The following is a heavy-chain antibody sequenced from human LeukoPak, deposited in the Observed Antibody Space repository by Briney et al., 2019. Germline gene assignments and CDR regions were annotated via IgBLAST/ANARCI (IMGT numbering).Heavy chain of an antibody. J-gene: IGHJ3*02. D-gene: IGHD1-26*01. CDR2: IYSGGST. V-gene: IGHV3-66*01. Sequence: GGSLRLSCAASGFTVRSNYMSWVRQAPGKGLEWVSVIYSGGSTYYADSVKGRFTISRDNSKNTLYLQMNSLRAEDTAVYYCARDVKGAATAFDIWGQGTMVTVSS. CDR3: ARDVKGAATAFDI. CDR1: GFTVRSNY.